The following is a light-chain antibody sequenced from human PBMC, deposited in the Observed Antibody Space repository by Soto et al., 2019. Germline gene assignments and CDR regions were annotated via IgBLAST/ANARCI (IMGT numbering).Light chain of an antibody. CDR3: CSYAGSSTSVV. J-gene: IGLJ2*01. Sequence: QSVLTQPASVSGSPGQSITISCTGTSSDVGSYNLVSWYQQHPGKAPKPMIYESSKRPSGVSNRFSGSKSGNTASLTISGLQAEDEADYHCCSYAGSSTSVVFGGGTKLTVL. CDR2: ESS. V-gene: IGLV2-23*01. CDR1: SSDVGSYNL.